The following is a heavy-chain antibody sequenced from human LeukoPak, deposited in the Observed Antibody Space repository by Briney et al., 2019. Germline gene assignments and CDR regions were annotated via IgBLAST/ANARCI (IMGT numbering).Heavy chain of an antibody. Sequence: QTGGSLRLSCAASGFTFSNAWMTWVRQAPGKGLEWVGRTKSKTDGGTIDYSAPVKGRFTISRDDSKNTLYLQMNSLKTEDTAVYYCTTDLRDFIVRSVGNCYVDYWGQGTLVTVSS. CDR2: TKSKTDGGTI. V-gene: IGHV3-15*01. CDR1: GFTFSNAW. J-gene: IGHJ4*02. CDR3: TTDLRDFIVRSVGNCYVDY. D-gene: IGHD2-15*01.